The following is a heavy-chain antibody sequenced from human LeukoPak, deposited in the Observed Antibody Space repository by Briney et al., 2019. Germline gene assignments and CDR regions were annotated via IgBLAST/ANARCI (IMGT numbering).Heavy chain of an antibody. CDR3: ARVGYCSSTSCYGDYYMDV. J-gene: IGHJ6*03. V-gene: IGHV3-21*01. Sequence: GGSLRLSCAASGFTFSSYSMNWVRQAPGKGLEWVSSICSSSSYIYYADSVKGRFTISRDNAKNSLYLQMNSLRAEDTAVYYCARVGYCSSTSCYGDYYMDVWGKGTTVTVSS. CDR2: ICSSSSYI. CDR1: GFTFSSYS. D-gene: IGHD2-2*01.